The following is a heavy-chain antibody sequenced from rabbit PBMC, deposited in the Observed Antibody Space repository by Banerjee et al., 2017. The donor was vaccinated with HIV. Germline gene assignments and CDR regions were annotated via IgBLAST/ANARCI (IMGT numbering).Heavy chain of an antibody. Sequence: QSLEESGGDLVQPEGSLTLTCTASGFSFSSSYYMCWVRQAPGKGLEWIGCIYTGSGTTYYASWANGRFTISKTSSTTVTLQMTSLTVADTATYFCAREENIGDIDLWGQGTLVTVS. J-gene: IGHJ4*01. CDR2: IYTGSGTT. CDR1: GFSFSSSYY. V-gene: IGHV1S40*01. CDR3: AREENIGDIDL.